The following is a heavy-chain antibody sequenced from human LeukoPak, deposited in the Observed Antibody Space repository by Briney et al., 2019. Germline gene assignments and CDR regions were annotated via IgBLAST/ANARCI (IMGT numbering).Heavy chain of an antibody. CDR2: IIPIFGTA. J-gene: IGHJ6*03. D-gene: IGHD3-9*01. V-gene: IGHV1-69*01. Sequence: SVKVSCKASGGTFSSYAISWVRQAPGQGLEWMGGIIPIFGTANYAQKFQGRVTITADESTSTAYMELSSLRSEDTAVYYCARVSLGYDILTGYYTKTYYYYYYMDVWGKGTTVTISS. CDR3: ARVSLGYDILTGYYTKTYYYYYYMDV. CDR1: GGTFSSYA.